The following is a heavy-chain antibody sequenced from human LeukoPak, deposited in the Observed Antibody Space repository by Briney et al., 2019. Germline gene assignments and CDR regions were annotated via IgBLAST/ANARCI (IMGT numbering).Heavy chain of an antibody. J-gene: IGHJ3*02. Sequence: SETLSLTCAVSGDSISSSNWWSWVRPPPGKGLEWIGEIYHSGSTNYNPSLKSRVTISVDKSKNQFSLKLSSVTAADTAVCYCARVVHYDSSGYFHDAFDIWGQGTMVTVSS. V-gene: IGHV4-4*02. CDR1: GDSISSSNW. CDR2: IYHSGST. D-gene: IGHD3-22*01. CDR3: ARVVHYDSSGYFHDAFDI.